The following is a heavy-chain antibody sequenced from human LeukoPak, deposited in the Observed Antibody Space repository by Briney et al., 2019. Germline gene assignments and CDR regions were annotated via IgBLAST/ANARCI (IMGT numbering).Heavy chain of an antibody. J-gene: IGHJ3*02. CDR3: TRTDDLPQCAFDM. D-gene: IGHD1-1*01. Sequence: PSETLSLTCTVSGGSISRGNYYWGWIRQTPGKGLQWIGNIDYSGTTYYNPSLKSRLTMSVDTSKNQFSLKMTSVTAADTAIYYCTRTDDLPQCAFDMWGQGSKVTVSS. CDR1: GGSISRGNYY. CDR2: IDYSGTT. V-gene: IGHV4-39*01.